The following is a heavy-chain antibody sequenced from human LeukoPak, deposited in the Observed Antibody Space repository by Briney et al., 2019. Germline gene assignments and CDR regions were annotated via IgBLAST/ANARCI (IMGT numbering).Heavy chain of an antibody. D-gene: IGHD4-11*01. CDR2: INHSGST. Sequence: ASETLSLTCAVYGGSFSGYYWSWIRQPPGKGLEWIGEINHSGSTNYNPSLKSRVTISVDTSKNQFSLKLSSVTAADTAVYYCAILSRTTQLDYWGRGTLVTVSS. V-gene: IGHV4-34*01. CDR1: GGSFSGYY. CDR3: AILSRTTQLDY. J-gene: IGHJ4*02.